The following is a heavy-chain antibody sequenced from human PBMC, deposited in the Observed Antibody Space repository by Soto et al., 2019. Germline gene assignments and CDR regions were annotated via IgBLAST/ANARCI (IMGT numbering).Heavy chain of an antibody. CDR2: MNPNSGNT. J-gene: IGHJ4*02. Sequence: QVQLVQSGAEVKKPGASVKVSCKASGYTFTSYDINWVRQPTGQGLEWMGWMNPNSGNTGYAQKFQGRVTMTRNTSISTAYMELSSLRSEDTAVYYCARPRRDDGDYEVFDYWGQGTLVTVSS. V-gene: IGHV1-8*01. CDR3: ARPRRDDGDYEVFDY. CDR1: GYTFTSYD. D-gene: IGHD4-17*01.